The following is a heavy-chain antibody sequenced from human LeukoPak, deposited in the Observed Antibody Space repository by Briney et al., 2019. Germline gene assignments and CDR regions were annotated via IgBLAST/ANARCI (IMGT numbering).Heavy chain of an antibody. D-gene: IGHD6-6*01. J-gene: IGHJ4*02. V-gene: IGHV1-18*01. CDR3: ARDHAEYSSSSGYFDY. CDR1: GYTFTSYG. CDR2: ISAYNGNT. Sequence: GASVKVSCKASGYTFTSYGISWVRQAPGHGLEWMGWISAYNGNTNYAQKFQGRVTITADESTSTAYMELSSLRSEDTAVYYCARDHAEYSSSSGYFDYWGQGTLVTVSS.